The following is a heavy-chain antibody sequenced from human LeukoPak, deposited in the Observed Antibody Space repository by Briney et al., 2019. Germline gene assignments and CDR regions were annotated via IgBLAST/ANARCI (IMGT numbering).Heavy chain of an antibody. D-gene: IGHD3-3*01. Sequence: GGSLRLSCAASGFTVSSNYMSWVRQAPGKGLEWVAVIYSGGRTYYADSVKGRFTISRDNSKNTLYLQMNSLRAEDTAVYYCARESIFGVVTVWGQGTLVTVSS. CDR3: ARESIFGVVTV. V-gene: IGHV3-66*02. CDR1: GFTVSSNY. CDR2: IYSGGRT. J-gene: IGHJ4*02.